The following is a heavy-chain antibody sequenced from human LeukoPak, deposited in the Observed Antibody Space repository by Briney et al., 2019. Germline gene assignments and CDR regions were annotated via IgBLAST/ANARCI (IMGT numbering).Heavy chain of an antibody. CDR1: GYTFTGYY. Sequence: ASVKVSCKASGYTFTGYYMHWVRQAPGQGLEWVGWINPNSGGTNYAQKFQERVTITRDMSTSTAYMELSSLRSEDTAVYYCAVADGTTGTLKEYYYGMDVWGQGTTVTVSS. CDR2: INPNSGGT. D-gene: IGHD1-1*01. CDR3: AVADGTTGTLKEYYYGMDV. V-gene: IGHV1-2*02. J-gene: IGHJ6*02.